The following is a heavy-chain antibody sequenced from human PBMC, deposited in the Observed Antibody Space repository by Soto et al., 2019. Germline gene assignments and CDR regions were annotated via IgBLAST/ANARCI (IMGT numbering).Heavy chain of an antibody. CDR3: AREGAYRYYFDY. CDR2: INSDGSST. D-gene: IGHD1-26*01. J-gene: IGHJ4*02. V-gene: IGHV3-74*01. CDR1: GFTFSSYW. Sequence: EVQLVESGGGLVQPGGSLRLSCAASGFTFSSYWMHWVCQAPGKGLVWVSRINSDGSSTSYADSVKGRFTISRDNAKNTLYLQMNSLRAEDTAVYYCAREGAYRYYFDYWGQGTLVTVSS.